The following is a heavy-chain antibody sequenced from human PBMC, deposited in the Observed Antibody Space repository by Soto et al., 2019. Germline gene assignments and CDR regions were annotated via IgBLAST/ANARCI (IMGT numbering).Heavy chain of an antibody. CDR3: AKETVIAARGYGMDV. Sequence: EVQLVESGGGLVQPGGSLRVSCAASGFTFSDHYMDWVRQAPGKGLEWLGRIRNRGQSHIADYAASVRGRFTMSRDNAKMYLYMHMNSVRAADADYYDCAKETVIAARGYGMDVWGQGTTVTVSS. CDR1: GFTFSDHY. V-gene: IGHV3-72*01. D-gene: IGHD6-6*01. J-gene: IGHJ6*02. CDR2: IRNRGQSHIA.